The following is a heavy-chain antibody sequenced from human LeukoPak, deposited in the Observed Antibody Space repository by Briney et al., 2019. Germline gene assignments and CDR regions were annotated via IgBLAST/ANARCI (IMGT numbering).Heavy chain of an antibody. CDR2: IYYSGST. V-gene: IGHV4-59*01. CDR1: GGSISSYY. D-gene: IGHD2-21*02. Sequence: SETLSLTCTVSGGSISSYYWSWIRQPPGKGLEWIGYIYYSGSTNYNPSLKSRVTISVDTSKNQFSLKLSSVTAADTAVYYCARCGGDCYYSPAFDIWGQGTMVTVSS. CDR3: ARCGGDCYYSPAFDI. J-gene: IGHJ3*02.